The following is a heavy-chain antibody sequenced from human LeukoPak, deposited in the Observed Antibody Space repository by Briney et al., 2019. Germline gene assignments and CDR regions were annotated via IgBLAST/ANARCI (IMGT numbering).Heavy chain of an antibody. CDR2: IYTSGST. D-gene: IGHD3-3*01. CDR1: GGSISSGSYY. CDR3: ARCTILNYYYMDV. Sequence: PSETLSLTCTVSGGSISSGSYYWSWIRQPAGKGLEWIGRIYTSGSTNYNPSLKSRVTISVDTSKNQFSLKLSSVTAADTAVYYCARCTILNYYYMDVWGKGTTVTVSS. V-gene: IGHV4-61*02. J-gene: IGHJ6*03.